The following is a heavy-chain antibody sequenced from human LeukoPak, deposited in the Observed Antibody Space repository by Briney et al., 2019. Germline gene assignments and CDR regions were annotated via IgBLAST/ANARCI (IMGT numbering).Heavy chain of an antibody. CDR3: ARDDAYDILTGYFFDY. V-gene: IGHV3-21*01. CDR1: GFSFSIYA. D-gene: IGHD3-9*01. CDR2: ISSSSSYI. Sequence: GGSLRLSCTASGFSFSIYALSWVRQAPGKGLEWVSSISSSSSYIYYADSVKGRFTISRDNAKNSLYLQMSSLRAEDTAVYYCARDDAYDILTGYFFDYWGQGTLVTVSS. J-gene: IGHJ4*02.